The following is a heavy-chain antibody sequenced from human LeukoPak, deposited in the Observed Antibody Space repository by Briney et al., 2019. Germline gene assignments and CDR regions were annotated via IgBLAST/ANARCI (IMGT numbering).Heavy chain of an antibody. J-gene: IGHJ5*02. CDR1: GYTFTSYG. Sequence: ASVKVSCKASGYTFTSYGISWVRQAPGQGLEWMGWISAYNGNTNYAQKLQGRVTMTTDTYTSTAYMELRSLRSDDTAVYYCARVSTDGIAARGGWFDPWGQGTLVTVSS. V-gene: IGHV1-18*01. CDR2: ISAYNGNT. CDR3: ARVSTDGIAARGGWFDP. D-gene: IGHD6-6*01.